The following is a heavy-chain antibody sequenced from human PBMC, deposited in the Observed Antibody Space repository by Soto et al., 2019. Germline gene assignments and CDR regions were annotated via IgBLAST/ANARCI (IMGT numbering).Heavy chain of an antibody. CDR1: GYSFTSYW. J-gene: IGHJ6*02. CDR3: ARIKQMQPSYGMDV. V-gene: IGHV5-10-1*01. CDR2: IDPSDSYI. Sequence: PGESLKISCKASGYSFTSYWISWVRQMPGKGLEWMGRIDPSDSYIDYSPSFQGHVTVAVDKSTTTAYLQWSSLKASDTAIYYCARIKQMQPSYGMDVWGQGTTVTVSS.